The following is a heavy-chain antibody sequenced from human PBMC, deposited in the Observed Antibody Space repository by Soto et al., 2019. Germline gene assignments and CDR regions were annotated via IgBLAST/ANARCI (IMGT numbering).Heavy chain of an antibody. J-gene: IGHJ4*02. CDR1: GAAIGSSTYL. CDR3: AVGSSGFYYIY. CDR2: IYYSGST. V-gene: IGHV4-39*01. D-gene: IGHD1-26*01. Sequence: AETLSLTCTICGAAIGSSTYLWGWIRQPPGKGLEWIGSIYYSGSTYHNPPLNSRVTISKDTSKNQFSLKLSSVTAADTAVFYCAVGSSGFYYIYWGQGIQVTVS.